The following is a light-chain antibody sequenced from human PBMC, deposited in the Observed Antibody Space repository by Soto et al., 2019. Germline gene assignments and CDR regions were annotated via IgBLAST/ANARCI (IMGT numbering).Light chain of an antibody. Sequence: QSALTQPPSASGSPGQSITISCTGTSSDVGGYNYLSWYQQHPGKAPKLIIYEVSKRPSGVPDRFSGSKSGNTASLTVSGVQAEDESDYYCNTYAGSNNCVFGTGTKPTVL. CDR1: SSDVGGYNY. J-gene: IGLJ1*01. CDR2: EVS. V-gene: IGLV2-8*01. CDR3: NTYAGSNNCV.